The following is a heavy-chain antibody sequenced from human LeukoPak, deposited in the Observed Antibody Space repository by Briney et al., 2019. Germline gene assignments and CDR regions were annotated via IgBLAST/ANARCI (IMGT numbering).Heavy chain of an antibody. D-gene: IGHD6-13*01. V-gene: IGHV1-3*01. CDR1: GYTFTSYA. J-gene: IGHJ5*02. Sequence: ASVKVSCKASGYTFTSYAMHWVRQAPGQRLEWMGWINAGNGNTKYSQKFQGRVTITRDTSASTAYMELSSLRSEDTAVYYCARGFTAAGTDWFAPWGQGTLVTVSS. CDR3: ARGFTAAGTDWFAP. CDR2: INAGNGNT.